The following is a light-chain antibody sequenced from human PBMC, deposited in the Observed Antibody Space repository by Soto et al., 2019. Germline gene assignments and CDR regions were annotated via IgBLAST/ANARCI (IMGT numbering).Light chain of an antibody. Sequence: ETVLTQSPATLSVPPGERATLSCRASQSVGGNLAWYQQKPGQAPRLLIYGASTRATGIPARFSGSGSGTEFTLTISSLQSEDFAVYFCQQYYSWPRTFGQGTKVEIK. CDR3: QQYYSWPRT. CDR1: QSVGGN. CDR2: GAS. J-gene: IGKJ1*01. V-gene: IGKV3-15*01.